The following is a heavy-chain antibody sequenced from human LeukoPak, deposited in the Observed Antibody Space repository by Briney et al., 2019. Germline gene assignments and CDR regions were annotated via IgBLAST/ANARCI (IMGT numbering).Heavy chain of an antibody. V-gene: IGHV3-7*01. CDR2: IKQDGSEK. CDR3: ATYSILNAREFRY. D-gene: IGHD4-11*01. J-gene: IGHJ1*01. Sequence: GGSLRLSCAASGFTFSSYWMSWVRQAPGKGLEWVANIKQDGSEKYYVDSVKGRFTTSRDNAKNPVYLQMNSLGADDTAVYYCATYSILNAREFRYWGQGTLVTITS. CDR1: GFTFSSYW.